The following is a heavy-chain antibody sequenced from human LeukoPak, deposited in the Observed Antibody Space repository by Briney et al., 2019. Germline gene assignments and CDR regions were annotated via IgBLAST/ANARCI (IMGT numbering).Heavy chain of an antibody. CDR2: ISYDGSNK. J-gene: IGHJ4*02. CDR3: ARDWESTYYYDSSGYPYY. D-gene: IGHD3-22*01. CDR1: GFTFSSYA. V-gene: IGHV3-30-3*01. Sequence: GGSLRLSCAASGFTFSSYAMHWVRQAPGKGLEWVAVISYDGSNKYYADSVKGRFTISRDNSKNTLYLQMNSLRAEDTAVYYCARDWESTYYYDSSGYPYYWGQGTLVTVSS.